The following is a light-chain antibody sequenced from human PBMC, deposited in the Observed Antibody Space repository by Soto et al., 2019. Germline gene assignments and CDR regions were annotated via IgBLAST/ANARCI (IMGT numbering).Light chain of an antibody. J-gene: IGKJ2*01. V-gene: IGKV1-5*01. CDR1: QPISSC. CDR2: AAS. Sequence: DIQMTQSPSTLSASVGDRVTITCRASQPISSCLAWYQQQPGKAPKLLIYAASFLQSGVPSRFSGSDFGTDFTLTISSLQPDDFATYYCQQDYISPYTLVQGTKLEIK. CDR3: QQDYISPYT.